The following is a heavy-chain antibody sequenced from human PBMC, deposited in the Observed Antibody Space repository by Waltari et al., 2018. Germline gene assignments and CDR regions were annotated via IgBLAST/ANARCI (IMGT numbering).Heavy chain of an antibody. CDR3: ARAYYYDSSPFYFDY. V-gene: IGHV4-59*01. J-gene: IGHJ4*02. CDR2: IYYSGST. D-gene: IGHD3-22*01. Sequence: QVQLQESGPGLVKPSETLSLTCTVSGGSISSYYWSWIRQPPGKGLEWIGYIYYSGSTNHNPSLKSRVTISVDTSKNQFSLKLSSVTAADTAVYYCARAYYYDSSPFYFDYWGQGTLVTVSS. CDR1: GGSISSYY.